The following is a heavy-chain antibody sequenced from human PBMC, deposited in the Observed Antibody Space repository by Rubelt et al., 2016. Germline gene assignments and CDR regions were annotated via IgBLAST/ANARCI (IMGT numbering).Heavy chain of an antibody. Sequence: WYNDYALSMKSRITINPDTSKNQFSLQLNSVTPEDTAVYYCAQGYSGWSKGFDPWGQGTLVTVSS. CDR2: WYN. J-gene: IGHJ5*02. CDR3: AQGYSGWSKGFDP. D-gene: IGHD6-19*01. V-gene: IGHV6-1*01.